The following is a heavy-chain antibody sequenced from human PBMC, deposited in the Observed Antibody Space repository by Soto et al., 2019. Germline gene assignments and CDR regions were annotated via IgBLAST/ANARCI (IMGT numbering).Heavy chain of an antibody. CDR2: IDGVGTGT. J-gene: IGHJ4*02. V-gene: IGHV3-74*01. CDR3: TTLCEY. Sequence: EVQLVQSGGGSVQTGGYLRHSCAASGFTFTNNWMHWVRQVPGKGLVWVPRIDGVGTGTRYSDSVRGRFTTSRENAANTLSLQMTILRAEDAAVYYCTTLCEYWVQGTLVTASA. CDR1: GFTFTNNW. D-gene: IGHD3-16*01.